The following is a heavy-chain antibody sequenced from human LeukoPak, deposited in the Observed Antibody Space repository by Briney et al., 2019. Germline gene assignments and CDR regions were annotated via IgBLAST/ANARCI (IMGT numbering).Heavy chain of an antibody. V-gene: IGHV4-39*01. CDR3: AMYYYDSSGYYYGESYFDY. D-gene: IGHD3-22*01. J-gene: IGHJ4*02. CDR1: GGSISSSSYY. Sequence: SETLSLTCTVSGGSISSSSYYWGWIRQPPGKGLEWIGSIYYSGSTYYNPSLKSRVTISVDTSKNQLSLKLSSVTAADTAVYYCAMYYYDSSGYYYGESYFDYWGQGTLVTVSS. CDR2: IYYSGST.